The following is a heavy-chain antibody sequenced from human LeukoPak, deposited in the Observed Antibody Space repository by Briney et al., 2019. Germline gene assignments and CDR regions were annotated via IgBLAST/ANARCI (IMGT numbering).Heavy chain of an antibody. J-gene: IGHJ4*02. V-gene: IGHV3-7*01. Sequence: GGSLRLSCAASGFTFSSYWMSWVRRAPGKGLEWVANIKQDGSEKYYVDSVKGRFTISRDNAKNSLYLQMNSLRAEDTAVYYCARSPLGDVFDYWGQGTLVTVSS. CDR1: GFTFSSYW. CDR3: ARSPLGDVFDY. CDR2: IKQDGSEK. D-gene: IGHD6-13*01.